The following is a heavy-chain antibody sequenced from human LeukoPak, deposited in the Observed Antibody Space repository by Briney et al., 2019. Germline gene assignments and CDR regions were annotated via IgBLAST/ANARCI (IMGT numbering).Heavy chain of an antibody. D-gene: IGHD6-13*01. Sequence: GASVKVPCKASGGTFSSYAISWVRQAPGQGLEWMGGIIPIFGTANYAQKFQGRVTITADESTSTAYMELSSLRSEDTAVYYCAASIAAAGGYYYYYYGMDVWGQGTTVTVSS. CDR3: AASIAAAGGYYYYYYGMDV. CDR2: IIPIFGTA. V-gene: IGHV1-69*13. CDR1: GGTFSSYA. J-gene: IGHJ6*02.